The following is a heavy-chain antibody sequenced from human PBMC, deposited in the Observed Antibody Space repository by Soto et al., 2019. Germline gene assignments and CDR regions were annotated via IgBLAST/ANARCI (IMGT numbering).Heavy chain of an antibody. CDR2: ISGSGGST. CDR1: GFTFSSYA. V-gene: IGHV3-23*01. D-gene: IGHD3-3*01. J-gene: IGHJ6*02. CDR3: AKDPLYYVFWSGYYSYYGMDV. Sequence: EVQLLESGGGLVQPGGSLRLSCAASGFTFSSYAMSWVRQAPGKGLEWVSAISGSGGSTYYADSVKGRFTISRDNSKNTRYLQMNSLRAEDTAVYYCAKDPLYYVFWSGYYSYYGMDVWGQGTTVTVSS.